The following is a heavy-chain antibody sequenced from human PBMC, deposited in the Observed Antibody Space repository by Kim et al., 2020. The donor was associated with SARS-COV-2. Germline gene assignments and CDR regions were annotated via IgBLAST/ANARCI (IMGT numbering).Heavy chain of an antibody. V-gene: IGHV3-7*01. CDR3: ARGSGYHPY. Sequence: GGSLRLSCAASGFTYSTFWMNWVRQAPGKGLEWVANVKPDGSNKYYVDSVNGRFTISRDNAKNSLYLQMNSLRAEDTAVYYCARGSGYHPYLGQGTLVTV. D-gene: IGHD6-13*01. J-gene: IGHJ4*02. CDR1: GFTYSTFW. CDR2: VKPDGSNK.